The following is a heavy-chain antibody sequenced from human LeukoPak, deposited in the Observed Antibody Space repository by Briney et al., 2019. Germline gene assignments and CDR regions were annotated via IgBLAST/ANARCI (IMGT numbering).Heavy chain of an antibody. J-gene: IGHJ4*02. Sequence: SETLSLTCTVSGGSISSSSYYWGWIRQPPGKGLEWIGSIYYSGYTYYNPSLKSRVTISVDTSKNQFSLKLSPVTAADTAVYYCARGPVGATQWSYYFDYWGQGTLVTVSS. V-gene: IGHV4-39*01. CDR3: ARGPVGATQWSYYFDY. CDR2: IYYSGYT. D-gene: IGHD1-26*01. CDR1: GGSISSSSYY.